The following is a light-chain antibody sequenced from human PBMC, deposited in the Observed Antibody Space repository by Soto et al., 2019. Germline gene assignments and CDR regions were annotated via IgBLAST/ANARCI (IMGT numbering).Light chain of an antibody. CDR2: AAT. J-gene: IGKJ1*01. CDR1: QGINSW. V-gene: IGKV1-12*01. Sequence: DIQMTHSPSFVYASVGDRVTITCRASQGINSWLAWYQQKPGKATSLLIYAATTLHSGVPSRFSASGYETDFTLTISGLQPEDVATYYYQQALSFPRTFGQGTKVEVK. CDR3: QQALSFPRT.